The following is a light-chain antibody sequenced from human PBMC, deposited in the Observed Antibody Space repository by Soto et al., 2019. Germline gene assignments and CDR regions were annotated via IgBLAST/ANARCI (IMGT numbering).Light chain of an antibody. CDR3: QQYLDSRT. V-gene: IGKV3-20*01. CDR2: GAS. Sequence: EIVLTQSPGTLSLSPGERATLSCRASQSVSSSYLAWYQQKPGQAPRLLIYGASSRATGIPDRFSGSGSGTHFTLTISRLEPEDFAVYYCQQYLDSRTFGQGTKVDIK. J-gene: IGKJ1*01. CDR1: QSVSSSY.